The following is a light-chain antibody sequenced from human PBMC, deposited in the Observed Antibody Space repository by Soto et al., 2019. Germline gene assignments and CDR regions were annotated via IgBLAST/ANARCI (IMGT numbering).Light chain of an antibody. CDR1: SGHTSYA. J-gene: IGLJ3*02. CDR2: VNSDGRH. CDR3: QTWGTGIQV. Sequence: QLVLTQSPSASASLGASVKLTCTLSSGHTSYAIAWHQQQPEKGPRFLMKVNSDGRHTKGDGIPDRFSGSSSVAERYLTISSLQSEDEADYYCQTWGTGIQVFGGGTKLTVL. V-gene: IGLV4-69*01.